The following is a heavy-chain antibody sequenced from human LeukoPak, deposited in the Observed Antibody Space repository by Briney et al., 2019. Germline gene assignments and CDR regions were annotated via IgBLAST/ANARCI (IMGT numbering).Heavy chain of an antibody. CDR2: ISGSGGST. CDR1: GFTFSGSA. V-gene: IGHV3-23*01. J-gene: IGHJ3*02. CDR3: AKDSGLLDYYGSGTPGAFDI. Sequence: GGSLRLSCAASGFTFSGSAMHWVRQAPGKGLEWVPAISGSGGSTYYADSVKGRFTISRDNSKNTLYLQMNSLRAEDTAVYYCAKDSGLLDYYGSGTPGAFDIWGQGTMITVS. D-gene: IGHD3-10*01.